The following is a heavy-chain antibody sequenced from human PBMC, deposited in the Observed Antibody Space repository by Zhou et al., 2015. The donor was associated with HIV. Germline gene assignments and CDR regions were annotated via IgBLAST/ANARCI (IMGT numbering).Heavy chain of an antibody. CDR1: GFTFSNYA. J-gene: IGHJ4*02. D-gene: IGHD1-20*01. Sequence: QVQLVESGGGVVQPGRSLRLSCAASGFTFSNYAMHWVRQAPGKGLEWVAFIRYDGSYENYADAVKGRFTISRDTSKSTLYLQMNSLRADDTSVYYCAKGGITGTFYFDFWGQGTLVTVSS. CDR2: IRYDGSYE. V-gene: IGHV3-30*02. CDR3: AKGGITGTFYFDF.